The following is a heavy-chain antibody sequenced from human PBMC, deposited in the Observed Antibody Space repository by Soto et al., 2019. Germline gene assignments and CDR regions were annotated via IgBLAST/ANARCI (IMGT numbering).Heavy chain of an antibody. V-gene: IGHV1-69*01. J-gene: IGHJ4*02. CDR2: IIPIFGTA. Sequence: QVQLVQSGAEVKKPGSSVKVSCKASGGTFSSYAISWVRQAPGQGLEWMGGIIPIFGTANYAQKCQGRVTITADESTSTAYMELSSLRSEDTAVYYCARVQGLPSIAVAGPLAGWGQGNLVTVSS. CDR1: GGTFSSYA. D-gene: IGHD6-19*01. CDR3: ARVQGLPSIAVAGPLAG.